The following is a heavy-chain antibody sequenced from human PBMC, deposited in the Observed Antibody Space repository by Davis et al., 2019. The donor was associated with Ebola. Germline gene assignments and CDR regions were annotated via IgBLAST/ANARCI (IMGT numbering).Heavy chain of an antibody. CDR1: GGTFSSYA. V-gene: IGHV1-69*06. D-gene: IGHD3-9*01. Sequence: AASVKVSCMASGGTFSSYAISWVRQAPGQGLEWMGGIISIFGTANYAQKFQGRVTSTADKSTSTAYMELSSLRSEDTAVYYCARGQTERLRYFDWLLNNYYGMDVWSQGTTVTVSS. J-gene: IGHJ6*02. CDR2: IISIFGTA. CDR3: ARGQTERLRYFDWLLNNYYGMDV.